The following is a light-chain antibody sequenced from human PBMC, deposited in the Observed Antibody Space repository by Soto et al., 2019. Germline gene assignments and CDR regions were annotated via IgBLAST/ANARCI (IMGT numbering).Light chain of an antibody. CDR2: GAS. CDR3: QQYNSYSWT. J-gene: IGKJ1*01. Sequence: EIVMTQSPATLSVVPGERAALSCGASQSVSSNLAWYQQKPGQDPRLLTYGASTRATGIPARFSGGGSGTEVTLTISSLHTDEVATYYCQQYNSYSWTFGQGTKVE. V-gene: IGKV3-15*01. CDR1: QSVSSN.